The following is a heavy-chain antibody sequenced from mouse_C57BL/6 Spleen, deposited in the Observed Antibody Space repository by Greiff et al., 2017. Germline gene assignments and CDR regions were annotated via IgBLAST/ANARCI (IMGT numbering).Heavy chain of an antibody. Sequence: VQLQQSGAELVRPGTSVKVSCKASGYAFNNYLIEWVKQRPGQGLEWIGVINPGSGGTNYNEKFKGKATLTADKSSSTAYMQLSSLTSEDSAVYFCARTGYYSKGGYFDYWGQGTTLTVSS. CDR3: ARTGYYSKGGYFDY. CDR2: INPGSGGT. CDR1: GYAFNNYL. D-gene: IGHD2-5*01. J-gene: IGHJ2*01. V-gene: IGHV1-54*01.